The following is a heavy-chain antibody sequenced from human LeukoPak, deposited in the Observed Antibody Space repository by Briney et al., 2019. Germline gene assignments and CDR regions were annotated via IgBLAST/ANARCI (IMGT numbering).Heavy chain of an antibody. V-gene: IGHV3-33*01. J-gene: IGHJ6*02. CDR3: ARGEIKMLGYNGYYYAMDV. D-gene: IGHD5-24*01. CDR1: GFTFGSYG. Sequence: GRSLTLSCATAGFTFGSYGIHWVRQAPGKGLEWVALLWYDGDRKYCADSVKGRCTISGDHSKNTLYLQLNSLRVDDTGVYYCARGEIKMLGYNGYYYAMDVWGQGTTVTVSS. CDR2: LWYDGDRK.